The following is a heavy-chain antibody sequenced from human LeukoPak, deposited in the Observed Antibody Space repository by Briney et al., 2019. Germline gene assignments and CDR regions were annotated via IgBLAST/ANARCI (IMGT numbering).Heavy chain of an antibody. V-gene: IGHV4-4*02. CDR2: IHHSGST. D-gene: IGHD3-3*01. CDR3: ARHPVTIFGVVILRRGLDY. Sequence: PSETLSLTCAVSGGSINSINWWSWVRQSPGKGLEWIGEIHHSGSTNYNPSLKSRVTISVDTSKNQFSLKLSSVTAADTAVYYCARHPVTIFGVVILRRGLDYWGQGTLVTVSS. CDR1: GGSINSINW. J-gene: IGHJ4*02.